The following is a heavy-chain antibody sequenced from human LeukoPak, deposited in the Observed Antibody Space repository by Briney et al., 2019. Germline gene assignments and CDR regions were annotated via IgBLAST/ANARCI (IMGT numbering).Heavy chain of an antibody. CDR2: INSDGTNT. V-gene: IGHV3-74*01. J-gene: IGHJ4*02. CDR1: TFTFSRYW. CDR3: ARDRAAFGVVQVGY. D-gene: IGHD3-3*01. Sequence: GGSLRLSCAASTFTFSRYWMHWVRQAPGKGLVWVSRINSDGTNTYYANSVKGRFTISRDNTKNTLYLQMNSLRTEDTAVYYCARDRAAFGVVQVGYWGQGTLVTVSS.